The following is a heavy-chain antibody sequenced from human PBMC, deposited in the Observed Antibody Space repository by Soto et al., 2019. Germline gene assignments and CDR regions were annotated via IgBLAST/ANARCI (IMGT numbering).Heavy chain of an antibody. CDR2: IYYSGST. J-gene: IGHJ4*02. D-gene: IGHD3-3*01. V-gene: IGHV4-31*03. Sequence: SETLSLTCTVSGGSISRGGYYWGWIRQHPGKGLEWIGYIYYSGSTYYNPSLKSRVTISVDTSKNQFSLKLSSVTAADTAVYYCAKDLVRFLNWGQGTLVTVSS. CDR1: GGSISRGGYY. CDR3: AKDLVRFLN.